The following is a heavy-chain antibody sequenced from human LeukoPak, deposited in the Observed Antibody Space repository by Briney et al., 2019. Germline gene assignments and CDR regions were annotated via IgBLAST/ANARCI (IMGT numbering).Heavy chain of an antibody. Sequence: GGSLRLSCVVSGFTFSAYNMNWVRQAPGKGLEGVSSISTTNSYIYYADSVTGRFTISRDNAKNSLYLQMHGLRAEDTAVYYCARRATTERGHSYGLDYWGQGTLVTVSS. CDR3: ARRATTERGHSYGLDY. V-gene: IGHV3-21*01. CDR1: GFTFSAYN. J-gene: IGHJ4*02. D-gene: IGHD5-18*01. CDR2: ISTTNSYI.